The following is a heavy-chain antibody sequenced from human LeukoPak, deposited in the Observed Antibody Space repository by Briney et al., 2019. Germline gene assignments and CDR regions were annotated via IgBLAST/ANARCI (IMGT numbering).Heavy chain of an antibody. D-gene: IGHD3-22*01. Sequence: GGSLRLSCAASGFTFSNYAMSWVRQAPGKGLEWVSTISGSSGSTYQADSVKGRFTISRDNSKNTLYLQMNSLRAEDTAVYYCAKGAPTYYYDSSGPDYWGQGTLVTVSS. J-gene: IGHJ4*02. V-gene: IGHV3-23*01. CDR3: AKGAPTYYYDSSGPDY. CDR2: ISGSSGST. CDR1: GFTFSNYA.